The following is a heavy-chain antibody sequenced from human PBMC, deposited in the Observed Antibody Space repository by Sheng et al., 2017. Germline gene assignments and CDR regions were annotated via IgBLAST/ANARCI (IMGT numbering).Heavy chain of an antibody. D-gene: IGHD2-2*03. V-gene: IGHV3-23*01. CDR3: AKDFLGIVAVATARWGH. J-gene: IGHJ4*02. CDR1: GFTFTSYA. Sequence: DVQLLESGGGLVQPGGSLRLSCAASGFTFTSYAMSWVRQAPGKGLEWVSGISGSGDSTYYAESVKGRFTISKDSSKNTLHLQMNSLRAEDTAMYFCAKDFLGIVAVATARWGHWGQGTLVTVSS. CDR2: ISGSGDST.